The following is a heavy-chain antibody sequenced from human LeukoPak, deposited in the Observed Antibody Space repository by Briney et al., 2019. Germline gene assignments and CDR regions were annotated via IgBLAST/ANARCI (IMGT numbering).Heavy chain of an antibody. CDR3: ARERGVGYNLEGDFDY. CDR2: IIPIFGTA. J-gene: IGHJ4*02. D-gene: IGHD5-24*01. Sequence: ASVKVSCKASGGTFSSYAISWVRQAPGQGLEWMGGIIPIFGTANYAQKFQGRVTITTDESTSTAYMELSSLRSEDTAVYYCARERGVGYNLEGDFDYWGQGTLVTVSS. CDR1: GGTFSSYA. V-gene: IGHV1-69*05.